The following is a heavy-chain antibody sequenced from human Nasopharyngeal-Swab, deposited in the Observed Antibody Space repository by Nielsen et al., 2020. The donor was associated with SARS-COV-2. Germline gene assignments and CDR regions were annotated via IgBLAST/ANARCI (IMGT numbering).Heavy chain of an antibody. D-gene: IGHD5-18*01. CDR1: GFTFDDYA. CDR3: AKGYGYGGDYYYYYGMDV. Sequence: LKISCAASGFTFDDYAMHWVQQAPGKGLEWVSGISWNSGSIGYADSVKGRFTISRDNAKNSLYLQMNSLRAEDTALYYCAKGYGYGGDYYYYYGMDVWGQGTTVTVSS. CDR2: ISWNSGSI. J-gene: IGHJ6*02. V-gene: IGHV3-9*01.